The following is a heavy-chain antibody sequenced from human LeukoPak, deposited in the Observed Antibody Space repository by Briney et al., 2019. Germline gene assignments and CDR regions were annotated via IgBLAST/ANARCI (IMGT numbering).Heavy chain of an antibody. CDR2: INPNSGGT. CDR1: GYTFTDYY. V-gene: IGHV1-2*02. J-gene: IGHJ4*02. Sequence: ASVKVSCKASGYTFTDYYIHWVRQAPGQGLEWMGWINPNSGGTNYAQKLQGRVTMTTDTSTSTAYMELRSLRSDDTAVYYCASKKTRGYSYGYEYWGQGTLVTVSS. D-gene: IGHD5-18*01. CDR3: ASKKTRGYSYGYEY.